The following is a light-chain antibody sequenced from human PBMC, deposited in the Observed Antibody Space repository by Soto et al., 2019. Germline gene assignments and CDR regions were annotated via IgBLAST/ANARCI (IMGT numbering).Light chain of an antibody. V-gene: IGKV1-5*01. CDR1: QTIVSW. CDR2: DAS. J-gene: IGKJ4*01. CDR3: QHYNRDPVT. Sequence: SQIPQSPATLSASVGDRVTITCRASQTIVSWLAWYQQTPGNAPKLLLSDASCLESGVPSRLSGSGSGTEFTLTINSLQPDDFANYYCQHYNRDPVTFGGGTKVEIK.